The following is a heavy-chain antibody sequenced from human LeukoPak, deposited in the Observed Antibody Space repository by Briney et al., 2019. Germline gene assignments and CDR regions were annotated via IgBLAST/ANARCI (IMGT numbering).Heavy chain of an antibody. D-gene: IGHD4-17*01. CDR2: INHSGST. V-gene: IGHV4-34*01. J-gene: IGHJ6*04. CDR3: ARESVTTPGPYYGMDV. CDR1: GGSFSGYY. Sequence: SEALSLTCAVYGGSFSGYYWSWIRQPPGKRLEWIGEINHSGSTNYNPSLKSRVTISVDTSKNQFSLKLSSVTAADTAVYYCARESVTTPGPYYGMDVWGKGTTVTVSS.